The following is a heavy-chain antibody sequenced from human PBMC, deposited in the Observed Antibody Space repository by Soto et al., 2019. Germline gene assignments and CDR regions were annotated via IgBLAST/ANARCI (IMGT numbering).Heavy chain of an antibody. D-gene: IGHD5-18*01. Sequence: SETLSLTCTVSGGSISSSSYYWGWIRQPPGKGLEWIGSIYYSGSTYYNPSLKSRVTISVDTSKNQFSLKLSSVTAADTAVYYCARRAPYSYGEGYYYYGMDVWGQGTTVTVSS. J-gene: IGHJ6*02. CDR1: GGSISSSSYY. CDR2: IYYSGST. CDR3: ARRAPYSYGEGYYYYGMDV. V-gene: IGHV4-39*01.